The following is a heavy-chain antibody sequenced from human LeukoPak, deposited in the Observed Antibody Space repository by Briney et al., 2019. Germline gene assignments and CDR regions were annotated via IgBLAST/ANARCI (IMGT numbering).Heavy chain of an antibody. J-gene: IGHJ5*02. CDR2: IYHSGST. Sequence: SETLSLTCTVSGYSISSGYYWGWLRQPPGKGLEWIGSIYHSGSTYYNPSLKSRVTISVDTSKNQFSLKLSSVTAADTAVYYCARDRGDSSSSVWFDPWGQGTLVTVSS. V-gene: IGHV4-38-2*02. D-gene: IGHD6-6*01. CDR1: GYSISSGYY. CDR3: ARDRGDSSSSVWFDP.